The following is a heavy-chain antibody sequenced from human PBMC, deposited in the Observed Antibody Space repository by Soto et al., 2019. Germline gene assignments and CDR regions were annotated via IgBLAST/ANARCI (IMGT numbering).Heavy chain of an antibody. CDR1: GFTFSSYS. CDR3: ASDQGGALRYFDWPMCFDY. V-gene: IGHV3-21*01. J-gene: IGHJ4*02. Sequence: GGSLRLSCAASGFTFSSYSMNWVRQAPGKGLEWVSSISSSSSYIYYADSVKGRFTISRDNAKNSLYLQMNSLRAEDTAVYYCASDQGGALRYFDWPMCFDYWGQGPLVTVSS. D-gene: IGHD3-9*01. CDR2: ISSSSSYI.